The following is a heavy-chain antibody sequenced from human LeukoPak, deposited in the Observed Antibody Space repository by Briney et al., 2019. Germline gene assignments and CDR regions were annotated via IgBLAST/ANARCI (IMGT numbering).Heavy chain of an antibody. CDR1: SYTFTSYG. CDR2: ISAYNGNT. V-gene: IGHV1-18*01. D-gene: IGHD3-3*01. CDR3: ASDTLRFLEWPEDNWFDP. Sequence: ASVKVSCKSSSYTFTSYGISWVPRAPGQGLEWMGWISAYNGNTNYAQKLQGRVTMTTDTSTSTAYMELRSLRSDDTAVYYCASDTLRFLEWPEDNWFDPWGQGTLVTVSS. J-gene: IGHJ5*02.